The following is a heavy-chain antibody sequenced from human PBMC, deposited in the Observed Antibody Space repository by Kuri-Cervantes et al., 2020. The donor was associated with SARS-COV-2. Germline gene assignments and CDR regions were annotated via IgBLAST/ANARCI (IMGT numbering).Heavy chain of an antibody. V-gene: IGHV3-48*01. CDR2: ISSSSSTI. CDR3: ARVRNDYYYYYYMDV. J-gene: IGHJ6*03. CDR1: GFIFSSHS. Sequence: GGSLRLSCAASGFIFSSHSMNWVRQAPGKGLEWVSYISSSSSTIYYADSVKGRFTISRDNAKNSLYLQMNSLRAEDTAVYYCARVRNDYYYYYYMDVWGKGTTVTVSS.